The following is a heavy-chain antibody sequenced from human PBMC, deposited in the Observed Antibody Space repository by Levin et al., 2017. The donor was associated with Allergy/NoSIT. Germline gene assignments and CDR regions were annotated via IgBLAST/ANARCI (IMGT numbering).Heavy chain of an antibody. D-gene: IGHD3-16*01. CDR1: GGSVTTYY. Sequence: SETLSLTCTVSGGSVTTYYWSWIRQPPGKGLEYIGYIYYSGSTNYNPSLKSRVSMSVDKSKNQFSLTLSSVTAADTAVYYCAREVPFGHSFDYWGQGTLVTVSS. CDR3: AREVPFGHSFDY. V-gene: IGHV4-59*02. CDR2: IYYSGST. J-gene: IGHJ4*02.